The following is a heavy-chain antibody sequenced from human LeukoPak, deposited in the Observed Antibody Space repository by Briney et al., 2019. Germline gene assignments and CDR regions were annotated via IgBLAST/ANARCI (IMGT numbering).Heavy chain of an antibody. CDR3: ARLTTVSISGHFDY. CDR2: IYYSGIT. Sequence: PSETLSLTCTVSGGSISSYHWGWIRQPPGKGLEWIGYIYYSGITNYNPSLKSRVTISVDTSKNQFSLKLSSVTAADTAVHYCARLTTVSISGHFDYWGQGTLVTVSS. D-gene: IGHD4-11*01. CDR1: GGSISSYH. J-gene: IGHJ4*02. V-gene: IGHV4-59*08.